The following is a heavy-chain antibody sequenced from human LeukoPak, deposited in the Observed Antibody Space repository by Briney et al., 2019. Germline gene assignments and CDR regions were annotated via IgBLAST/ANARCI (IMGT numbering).Heavy chain of an antibody. CDR1: GYTFTSYG. V-gene: IGHV1-18*01. CDR3: ARAVYCDFWSGYSDY. D-gene: IGHD3-3*01. CDR2: ISAYNGNT. Sequence: ASVKVSCKASGYTFTSYGISWVRQAPGQGLEWMGWISAYNGNTNYAQKLQGRVTMTTDTSTSTAYMELRSLRSDDTAVYYCARAVYCDFWSGYSDYWGQGTLVTVSS. J-gene: IGHJ4*02.